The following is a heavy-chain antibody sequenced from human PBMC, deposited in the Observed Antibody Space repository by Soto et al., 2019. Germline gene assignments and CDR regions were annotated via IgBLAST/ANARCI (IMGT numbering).Heavy chain of an antibody. CDR3: ARIIGYCRNNDCSWTFDV. CDR2: FYPGDSTS. Sequence: GESLNISCKTSGYSFISYWVAWVRQLPGKGLEWMGTFYPGDSTSTYSPSFQGQVTISVDTSITTAYLQLNSLKASDTAMYYCARIIGYCRNNDCSWTFDVWGQGTMVTVSS. D-gene: IGHD2-15*01. V-gene: IGHV5-51*01. J-gene: IGHJ3*01. CDR1: GYSFISYW.